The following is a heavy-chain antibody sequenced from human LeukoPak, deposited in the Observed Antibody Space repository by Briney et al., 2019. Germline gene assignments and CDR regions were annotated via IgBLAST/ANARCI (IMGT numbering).Heavy chain of an antibody. CDR1: GFTFSSYG. D-gene: IGHD3-10*01. J-gene: IGHJ4*02. CDR3: AKDTAYYGSGRYYRPPFDY. V-gene: IGHV3-23*01. CDR2: ISGSGGST. Sequence: GGSLRLSCAASGFTFSSYGMSWVRQAPGKGLEWVSAISGSGGSTYYADSVKGRFTISRDNSKNTLYLQMNSLRGEDTSVYYCAKDTAYYGSGRYYRPPFDYWGQGTLVTVSS.